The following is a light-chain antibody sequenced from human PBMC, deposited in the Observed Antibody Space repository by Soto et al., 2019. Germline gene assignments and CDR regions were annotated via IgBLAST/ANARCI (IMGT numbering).Light chain of an antibody. CDR2: DAS. Sequence: EIVLTQSPGTLSLSPGERATLSCRASQSVSSSLAWYQQRPGQAPKLLIYDASSRATGIPDRFSGSGSGTDFSLTICRLEPEDFAVYYCQHYGSSRTFGQGTRWISN. CDR1: QSVSSS. J-gene: IGKJ1*01. CDR3: QHYGSSRT. V-gene: IGKV3-20*01.